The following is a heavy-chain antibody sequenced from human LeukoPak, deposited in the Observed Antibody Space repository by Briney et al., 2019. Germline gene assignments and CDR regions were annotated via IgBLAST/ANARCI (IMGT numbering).Heavy chain of an antibody. D-gene: IGHD3-22*01. V-gene: IGHV3-23*01. J-gene: IGHJ1*01. Sequence: PGGSLRLSCAASGFTFSSYAMSWVRQAPGKGLEWVSAISGSGGSTYYADSVKGRFTISRDNSKNTLYLQMNSLRAEDTAVYYCAKDEGGYYDSCGYYYDEYFQHWGQGTLVTVSS. CDR1: GFTFSSYA. CDR3: AKDEGGYYDSCGYYYDEYFQH. CDR2: ISGSGGST.